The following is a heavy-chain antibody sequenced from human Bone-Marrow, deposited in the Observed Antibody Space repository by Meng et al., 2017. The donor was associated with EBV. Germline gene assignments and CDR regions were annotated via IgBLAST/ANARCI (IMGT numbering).Heavy chain of an antibody. Sequence: EVQLVGSGGGSVQPGGPLRLSGAASGFTFSSYWMHWVRQAPGKGLVWVSRINSDGSSTSYADSVKGRFATSRDNAKNTLYLQMNSLRAEDTAVYYCASPMVQGVTWGQGTLVTVSS. CDR2: INSDGSST. CDR1: GFTFSSYW. D-gene: IGHD3-10*01. V-gene: IGHV3-74*01. CDR3: ASPMVQGVT. J-gene: IGHJ5*02.